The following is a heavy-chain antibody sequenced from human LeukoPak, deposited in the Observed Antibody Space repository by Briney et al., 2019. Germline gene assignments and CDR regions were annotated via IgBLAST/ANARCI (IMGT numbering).Heavy chain of an antibody. CDR1: GFSISSGYY. CDR3: ARNGTNNYFDY. D-gene: IGHD2-2*01. CDR2: IYHSGST. J-gene: IGHJ4*02. Sequence: SETLSLTCAVSGFSISSGYYWGWIRQPPGKGREWIGSIYHSGSTHYNPSLKSRVTISVDTSKNQFSLKLSSVTAADTAVYYCARNGTNNYFDYWGQGTLVTVSS. V-gene: IGHV4-38-2*01.